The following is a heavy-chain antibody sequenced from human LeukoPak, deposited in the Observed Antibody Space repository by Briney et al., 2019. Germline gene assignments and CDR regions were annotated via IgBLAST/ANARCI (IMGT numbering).Heavy chain of an antibody. CDR3: AKSIAAAGLGPYYYGMDV. J-gene: IGHJ6*02. Sequence: GGSLRLSCAASGFTFSSYAMSWVRQAPGKGLEWVSAISCSGGSTYYADSVKGRFTISRDNSKNTLYLQMNSLRAEDTAVYYCAKSIAAAGLGPYYYGMDVWGQGTTVTVSS. D-gene: IGHD6-13*01. CDR1: GFTFSSYA. CDR2: ISCSGGST. V-gene: IGHV3-23*01.